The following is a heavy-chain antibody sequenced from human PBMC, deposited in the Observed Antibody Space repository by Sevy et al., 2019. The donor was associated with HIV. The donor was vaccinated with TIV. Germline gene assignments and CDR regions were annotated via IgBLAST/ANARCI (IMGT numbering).Heavy chain of an antibody. CDR1: GGSFSGYY. J-gene: IGHJ5*02. CDR3: TGAPIVVVVAATPKDWFDP. Sequence: SETLSLTCAVYGGSFSGYYWSWIRQPPGKGLEWIGEINHSGSTNYNPSLKSRFTISVDTSKNQFSMKLSSVTAADTAVYYCTGAPIVVVVAATPKDWFDPWGQGTLVTVSS. V-gene: IGHV4-34*01. D-gene: IGHD2-15*01. CDR2: INHSGST.